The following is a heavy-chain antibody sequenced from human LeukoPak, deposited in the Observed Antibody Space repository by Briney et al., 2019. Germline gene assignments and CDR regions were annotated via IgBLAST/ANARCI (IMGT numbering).Heavy chain of an antibody. V-gene: IGHV4-31*03. CDR2: IYYSGST. J-gene: IGHJ4*02. CDR3: ARVARYCSSTSCHIFDY. CDR1: GGSISSGGYY. Sequence: SETLSLTCTVSGGSISSGGYYWSWIRQHPGKGLEWIGYIYYSGSTYYNPSLKSRVTISVDTSKNQFSLKLSSVTAAATAVYYCARVARYCSSTSCHIFDYWGQGTLVTVSS. D-gene: IGHD2-2*02.